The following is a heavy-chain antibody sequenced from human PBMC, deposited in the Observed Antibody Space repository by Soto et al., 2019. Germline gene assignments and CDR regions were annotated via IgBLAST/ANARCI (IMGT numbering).Heavy chain of an antibody. J-gene: IGHJ4*02. CDR3: ARASTGNYDSSGYYLDY. V-gene: IGHV1-69*13. CDR2: IIPIFGTA. Sequence: SVKVSCKASGGTFSSYAISWVRQAPGQGLEWMGGIIPIFGTANYAQKFQGRVTITADESTSTAYMELSSLRSEDTAVYYCARASTGNYDSSGYYLDYWGQGTLVTVSS. D-gene: IGHD3-22*01. CDR1: GGTFSSYA.